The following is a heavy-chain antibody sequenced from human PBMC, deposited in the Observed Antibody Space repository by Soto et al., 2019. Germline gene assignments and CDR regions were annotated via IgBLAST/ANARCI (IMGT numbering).Heavy chain of an antibody. Sequence: GGSLRLSCAASGFTFSDYYMNWLRQAPGKGLEWVSDISGSSSDTNYADSMKGRFTISRDNSKDTLYLQINSLRAEDTAVYYCANPIPKTGTTYGFWGQGTLVTVSS. V-gene: IGHV3-11*03. CDR3: ANPIPKTGTTYGF. D-gene: IGHD1-1*01. CDR2: ISGSSSDT. J-gene: IGHJ4*02. CDR1: GFTFSDYY.